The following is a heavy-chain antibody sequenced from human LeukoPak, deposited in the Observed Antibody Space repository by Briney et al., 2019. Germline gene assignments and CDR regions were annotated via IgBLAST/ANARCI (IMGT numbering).Heavy chain of an antibody. CDR3: ARVIGDSSADDAFEI. V-gene: IGHV3-23*01. Sequence: GGSLRLSCAASGFTFSSYAMTWVRQARGKGLEWVSAISGSGGSTYYTNSVKGRFTISRDYSKNTLYLQMNSLRAEDTAIYYCARVIGDSSADDAFEIWGQGTMVTVSS. CDR1: GFTFSSYA. CDR2: ISGSGGST. D-gene: IGHD3-22*01. J-gene: IGHJ3*02.